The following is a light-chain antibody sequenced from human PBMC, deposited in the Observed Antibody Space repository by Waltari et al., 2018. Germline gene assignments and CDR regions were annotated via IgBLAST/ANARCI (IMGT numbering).Light chain of an antibody. CDR2: GTS. CDR1: QSVGGT. CDR3: QHYVRLPAT. J-gene: IGKJ1*01. Sequence: SCRAGQSVGGTLAWYQQKPGQAPRLLMYGTSIRAPGTPYRFSGTGSGTDFSLTISRLEPEDFAVYYCQHYVRLPATFGQGTKVEIK. V-gene: IGKV3-20*01.